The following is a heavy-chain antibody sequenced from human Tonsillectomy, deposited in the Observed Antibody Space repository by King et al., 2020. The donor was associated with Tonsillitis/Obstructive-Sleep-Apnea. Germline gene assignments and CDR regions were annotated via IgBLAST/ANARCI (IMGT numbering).Heavy chain of an antibody. Sequence: VQLQQWGAGLLKPSETLSLTCAVYGGSFSGYYWSWIRQPPGKGLEWIGEINHSGSTNYNPSLKSRVTISVDTSKNQFSLKLSSVTAADTAVYYCARGNDYYDSSGYYYPYFDLWGRGTLVTVPS. CDR1: GGSFSGYY. CDR3: ARGNDYYDSSGYYYPYFDL. V-gene: IGHV4-34*01. J-gene: IGHJ2*01. CDR2: INHSGST. D-gene: IGHD3-22*01.